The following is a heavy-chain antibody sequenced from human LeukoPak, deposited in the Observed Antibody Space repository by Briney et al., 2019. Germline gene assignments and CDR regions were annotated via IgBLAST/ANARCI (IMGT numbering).Heavy chain of an antibody. Sequence: PGGSLRLSCAASGFTFSNYAMSWVRQAPGKGLEWVSAISGSGGSTYFADSVKGRFTISRDNSNNTLYLQMNSLRAEDTAVYYCAKDRGYCSGVNCYRFDYWGQGTLVTVSS. CDR1: GFTFSNYA. D-gene: IGHD2-15*01. J-gene: IGHJ4*02. CDR2: ISGSGGST. CDR3: AKDRGYCSGVNCYRFDY. V-gene: IGHV3-23*01.